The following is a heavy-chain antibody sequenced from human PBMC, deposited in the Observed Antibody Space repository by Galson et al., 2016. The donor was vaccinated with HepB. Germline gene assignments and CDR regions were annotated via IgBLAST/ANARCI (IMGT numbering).Heavy chain of an antibody. CDR3: ATGDF. J-gene: IGHJ4*02. V-gene: IGHV4-39*01. Sequence: SETLSLTCTASGGSISGSGYYWGWIRQPPGKGLEWIASIYYGDNTYYNPSLKSRVTISVDTSKNQFSLKLSSVTAADTAVYYCATGDFWGQGTLVTVSS. CDR2: IYYGDNT. CDR1: GGSISGSGYY. D-gene: IGHD1-1*01.